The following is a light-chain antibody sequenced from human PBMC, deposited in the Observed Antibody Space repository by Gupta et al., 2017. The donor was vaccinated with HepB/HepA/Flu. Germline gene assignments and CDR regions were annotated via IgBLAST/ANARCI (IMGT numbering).Light chain of an antibody. CDR2: AAS. V-gene: IGKV1-9*01. CDR1: QGISNH. CDR3: HHLNSYPIT. Sequence: DIQLTQSPSFLSASVGDRVTITCRASQGISNHLAWYQQTPGKAPKLLIYAASTFQSGVPSRFSGSGSGTEFTFTIISLQPEDFATYYCHHLNSYPITFGGGTKVEIK. J-gene: IGKJ4*01.